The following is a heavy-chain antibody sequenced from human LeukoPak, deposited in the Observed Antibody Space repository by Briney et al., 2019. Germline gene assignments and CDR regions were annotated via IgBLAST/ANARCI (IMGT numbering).Heavy chain of an antibody. D-gene: IGHD1-14*01. V-gene: IGHV4-39*01. Sequence: SETLSLTCTVSGGSISSSSYYWGWIRQPPGKGLEWIGSIYYSGSTYYNASLKSRVTISIDTSKNQFSLKLSSVTAADTTVYYCASGRMDWFDPWGQGTLVTVSS. CDR1: GGSISSSSYY. CDR2: IYYSGST. CDR3: ASGRMDWFDP. J-gene: IGHJ5*02.